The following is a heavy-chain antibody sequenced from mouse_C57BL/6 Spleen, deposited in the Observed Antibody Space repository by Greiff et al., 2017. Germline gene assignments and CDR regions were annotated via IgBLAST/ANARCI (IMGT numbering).Heavy chain of an antibody. D-gene: IGHD4-1*01. CDR3: ARTWVPFDY. J-gene: IGHJ2*01. Sequence: VQLQQSGPELVKPGASVKISCKASGYTFTDYYMNWVKQSHGKSLEWIGDINPNNGGTSYNQKFKGKATLTVDKSSSTAYMELRSLTSEDSAVYYCARTWVPFDYWGQGTTLTVSS. V-gene: IGHV1-26*01. CDR2: INPNNGGT. CDR1: GYTFTDYY.